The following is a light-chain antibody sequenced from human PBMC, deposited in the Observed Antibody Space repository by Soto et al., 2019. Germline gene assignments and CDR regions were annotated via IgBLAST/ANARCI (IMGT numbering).Light chain of an antibody. CDR2: AAS. J-gene: IGKJ3*01. V-gene: IGKV1-39*01. CDR3: QQSYSTLT. Sequence: IQMTQSPSSLSASVGDRFTVTCRASQSISSYLNWYQQKPGKAPKLLIYAASSLQSGVPSRFSGSGSATDFTLTISSLLPEDFATYYCQQSYSTLTFGPGTKVDIK. CDR1: QSISSY.